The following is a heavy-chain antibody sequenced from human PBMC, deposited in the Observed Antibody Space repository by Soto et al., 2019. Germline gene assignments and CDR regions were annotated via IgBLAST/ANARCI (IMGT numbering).Heavy chain of an antibody. D-gene: IGHD3-3*02. CDR1: GGTFSSYA. J-gene: IGHJ6*02. Sequence: SVKVSCKASGGTFSSYAISWVRQAPGQGLEWKGRIIPIFGTANYAQKFQGRVTITADESTSTAFMELSSLSFEDTAVFYFASWSQSPNQPFYYYYYYGMDVWGQGTTVTVSS. V-gene: IGHV1-69*13. CDR3: ASWSQSPNQPFYYYYYYGMDV. CDR2: IIPIFGTA.